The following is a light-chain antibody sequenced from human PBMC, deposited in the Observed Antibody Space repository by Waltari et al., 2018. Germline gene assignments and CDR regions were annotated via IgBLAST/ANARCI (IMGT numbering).Light chain of an antibody. Sequence: DIQMTQSPSSLSASAGDTVTITCRASQGITTSLNWYQQKPGKAPKRLIYAASSLESGVPSRFSGSGSGTDFTLTISSLQPEDCATYYCLQYSSHPWTFGQGTKVESK. CDR1: QGITTS. J-gene: IGKJ1*01. V-gene: IGKV1-17*01. CDR2: AAS. CDR3: LQYSSHPWT.